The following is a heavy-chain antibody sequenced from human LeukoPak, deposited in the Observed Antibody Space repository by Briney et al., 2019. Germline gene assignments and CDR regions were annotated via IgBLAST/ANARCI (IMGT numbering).Heavy chain of an antibody. CDR2: FNPEDAET. CDR1: GHTLSDLS. J-gene: IGHJ4*02. V-gene: IGHV1-24*01. Sequence: ASVKVSCKVSGHTLSDLSMHWVRQAPGEGLEWMGGFNPEDAETIYAQKFQGRVTMTEDTSTDTVYMELNSLISGDTAVYYCATPVPHDTSGYYYRFDYWGQGTLVTVSS. D-gene: IGHD3-22*01. CDR3: ATPVPHDTSGYYYRFDY.